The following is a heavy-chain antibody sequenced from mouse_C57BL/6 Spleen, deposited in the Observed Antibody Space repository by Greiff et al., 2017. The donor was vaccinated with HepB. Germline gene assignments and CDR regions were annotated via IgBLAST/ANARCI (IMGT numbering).Heavy chain of an antibody. CDR2: ISYDGSN. Sequence: DVKLQESGPGLVKPSQSLSLTCSVTGYSITSGYYWNWIRQFPGNKLEWMGYISYDGSNNYNPSLKNRISITRDTSKNQFFLKLNSVTTEDTATYYCAQGGYYGSSLGDFDYWGQGTTLTVSS. D-gene: IGHD1-1*01. CDR3: AQGGYYGSSLGDFDY. V-gene: IGHV3-6*01. CDR1: GYSITSGYY. J-gene: IGHJ2*01.